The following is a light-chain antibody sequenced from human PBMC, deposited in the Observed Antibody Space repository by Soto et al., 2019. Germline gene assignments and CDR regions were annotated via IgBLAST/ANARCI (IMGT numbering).Light chain of an antibody. V-gene: IGKV1-39*01. J-gene: IGKJ5*01. CDR2: AAS. CDR1: QSISSY. CDR3: QQSYRTPPIT. Sequence: DIHPTQSPPSLSASVVDRVTITYRSSQSISSYLNWYQQKPGKAPKLLIYAASSLQSGVPSRFSGSGSGTDFTLTISSLQPEDFATYYCQQSYRTPPITFGQGTRLEIK.